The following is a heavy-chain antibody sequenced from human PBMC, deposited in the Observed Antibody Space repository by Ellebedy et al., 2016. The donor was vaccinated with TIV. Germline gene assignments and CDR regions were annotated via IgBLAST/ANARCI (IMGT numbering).Heavy chain of an antibody. D-gene: IGHD3-22*01. CDR3: ASLNPRLMLVEP. CDR1: GCPISSDDYY. CDR2: IYYSGST. J-gene: IGHJ4*02. Sequence: MPSETLSLTCTVSGCPISSDDYYWSCIRPPPRMGLVWIGSIYYSGSTYYNPSLKRRVTISVDTSKNQFSLRLSSVTAADTAVYYCASLNPRLMLVEPWGQGTLVTVSS. V-gene: IGHV4-30-4*01.